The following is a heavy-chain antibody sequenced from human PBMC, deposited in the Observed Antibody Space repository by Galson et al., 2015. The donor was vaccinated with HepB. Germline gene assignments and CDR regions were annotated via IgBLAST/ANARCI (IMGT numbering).Heavy chain of an antibody. CDR2: INTNSKRI. J-gene: IGHJ4*02. Sequence: SLRLSCAASGFTFSLYAMNWVRQAPGKGLEWISYINTNSKRIYYGDSVKGRIAISRDNAGNTLYLQMTSLRAEDTAVFFCARADTTDWNFEYWGQGTLVTVSS. CDR1: GFTFSLYA. V-gene: IGHV3-48*01. CDR3: ARADTTDWNFEY. D-gene: IGHD1-1*01.